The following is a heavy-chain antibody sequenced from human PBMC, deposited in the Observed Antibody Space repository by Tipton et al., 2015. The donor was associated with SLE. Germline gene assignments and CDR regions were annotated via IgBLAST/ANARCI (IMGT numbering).Heavy chain of an antibody. CDR1: GFTFSSHS. CDR3: ARDFIAATGMFDF. V-gene: IGHV3-21*01. J-gene: IGHJ4*02. Sequence: GSLRLSCEASGFTFSSHSMNWVRQAPGKGLEWVASVSRRSDYRYYADSVKGRFTISRDNAKNSLYLQMNSLRAEDTAVYYCARDFIAATGMFDFWGQGTLVTVSS. D-gene: IGHD6-13*01. CDR2: VSRRSDYR.